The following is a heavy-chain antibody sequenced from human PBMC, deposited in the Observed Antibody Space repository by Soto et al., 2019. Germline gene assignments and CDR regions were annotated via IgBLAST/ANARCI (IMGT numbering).Heavy chain of an antibody. CDR3: ARAAYSSSPFDP. J-gene: IGHJ5*02. CDR2: MNPNSGNT. V-gene: IGHV1-8*01. CDR1: GYTFTSYD. Sequence: QVQLVQSGAEVKKPGASVKVSCKASGYTFTSYDINWVRQATGQGLEWMGWMNPNSGNTGYAQKFQGRVTMTTDTSTSTAYMELRSLRSDDTAVYYCARAAYSSSPFDPWGQGTLVTVSS. D-gene: IGHD6-13*01.